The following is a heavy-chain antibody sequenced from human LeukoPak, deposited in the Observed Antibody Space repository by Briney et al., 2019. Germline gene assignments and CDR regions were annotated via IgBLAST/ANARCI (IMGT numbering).Heavy chain of an antibody. Sequence: GGSLRLSCAASGFTLSSYGMHGVRQAPGKGLEWVGFIRSKAYGGTTEYAASVKGRFIISRDDSKSIAYLQMNSLKTEDTAVYYCTKYSGRIDYWGQGTLVTVSS. J-gene: IGHJ4*02. CDR1: GFTLSSYG. CDR2: IRSKAYGGTT. D-gene: IGHD5-18*01. CDR3: TKYSGRIDY. V-gene: IGHV3-49*04.